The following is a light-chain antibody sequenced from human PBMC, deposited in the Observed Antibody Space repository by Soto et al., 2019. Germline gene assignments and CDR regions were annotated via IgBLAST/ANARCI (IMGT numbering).Light chain of an antibody. Sequence: EIVMTQSPATLSVSPGERATLSCRVSQTISSNLAWYQQKSGQAPRLLIYGASTRATGIPAKFSGSGSGTEFTLTISSLQSEDCAVYYCQHYNKWPPLTFGGGTKVEIK. CDR3: QHYNKWPPLT. CDR1: QTISSN. CDR2: GAS. J-gene: IGKJ4*01. V-gene: IGKV3-15*01.